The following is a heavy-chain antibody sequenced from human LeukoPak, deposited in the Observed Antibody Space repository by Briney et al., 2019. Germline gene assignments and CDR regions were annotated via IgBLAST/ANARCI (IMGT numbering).Heavy chain of an antibody. CDR2: IYYSGST. V-gene: IGHV4-59*01. CDR3: ARVGGGSWIWD. Sequence: PSETLSLTCTVSGESISGFYWTWIRQPPGKGLEWIGYIYYSGSTNYNPSLKSRVTISVDTSKNQFSLKLSSVTAADTAVYYCARVGGGSWIWDWGQGTLVTVSS. D-gene: IGHD1-26*01. J-gene: IGHJ4*02. CDR1: GESISGFY.